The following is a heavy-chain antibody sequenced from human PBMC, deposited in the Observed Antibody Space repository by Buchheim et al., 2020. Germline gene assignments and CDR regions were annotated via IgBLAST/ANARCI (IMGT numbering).Heavy chain of an antibody. CDR1: GFTFSDYY. Sequence: QVQLVESGGGLVKPGGSLRLSCAASGFTFSDYYMSWIRQAPGKGLEWVSYISSSSSYTNYADSVKGRFTISRDNAKNSLYLQMNSLRAEDTAVYYCARADCSSTSCYRNWFDPWGQGTL. V-gene: IGHV3-11*05. D-gene: IGHD2-2*01. CDR3: ARADCSSTSCYRNWFDP. J-gene: IGHJ5*02. CDR2: ISSSSSYT.